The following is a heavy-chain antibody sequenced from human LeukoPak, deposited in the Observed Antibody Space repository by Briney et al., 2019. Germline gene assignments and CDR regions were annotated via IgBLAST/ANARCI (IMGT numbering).Heavy chain of an antibody. Sequence: GGSLRLSCAASGFTFSNAWMSWVRQAPGKGLEWVGRIKSKTDGGTTDYAAPVKGRFTISRDDSKNTLYLQMNSLKTEDTAVYYCTTDYYDSSGYFYFDYWGQGTLVTVSS. D-gene: IGHD3-22*01. CDR1: GFTFSNAW. CDR3: TTDYYDSSGYFYFDY. V-gene: IGHV3-15*01. J-gene: IGHJ4*02. CDR2: IKSKTDGGTT.